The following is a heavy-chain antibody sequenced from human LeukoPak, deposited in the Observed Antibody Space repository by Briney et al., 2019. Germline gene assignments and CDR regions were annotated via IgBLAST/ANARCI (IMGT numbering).Heavy chain of an antibody. J-gene: IGHJ4*02. CDR3: ARDRTRDGYNQGRVFDY. CDR1: GFTFSSYA. CDR2: ISYDGSNK. Sequence: GGSLRLSCAASGFTFSSYAMHWVRRAPGKGLEWVAVISYDGSNKYYADSVKGRFTISRDNSKNTLYLQMNSLRAEDTAVYYCARDRTRDGYNQGRVFDYWGQGTLVTVSS. V-gene: IGHV3-30-3*01. D-gene: IGHD5-24*01.